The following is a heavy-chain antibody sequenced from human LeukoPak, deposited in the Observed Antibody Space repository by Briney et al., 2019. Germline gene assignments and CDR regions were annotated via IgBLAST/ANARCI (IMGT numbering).Heavy chain of an antibody. J-gene: IGHJ6*03. CDR3: ARDGRLGTYYYYYYMDV. Sequence: SQTLSLTCTVSGGSISSGSYYWSWIRQPAGKGLEWIGRIYTSGSTNYTPSLKRRVTISVDTSKNQFSQKLSSVTAADTAVYYCARDGRLGTYYYYYYMDVWGKGTTVTVSS. D-gene: IGHD1-14*01. CDR2: IYTSGST. V-gene: IGHV4-61*02. CDR1: GGSISSGSYY.